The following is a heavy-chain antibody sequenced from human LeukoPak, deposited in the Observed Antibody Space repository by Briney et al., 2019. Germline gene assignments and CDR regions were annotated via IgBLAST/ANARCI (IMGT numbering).Heavy chain of an antibody. V-gene: IGHV3-48*03. J-gene: IGHJ4*02. CDR2: ISGSGSTI. Sequence: TGGSLRLSCAASGFTFSSYEMNWVRQAPGKGLEWVSYISGSGSTIYYADSVKGRFTISRDNAKNSLYLQMNSLRAEDTPVYYCAKDHTPFTNYYDSSGYYYPLGYWGQGTLVTVSS. D-gene: IGHD3-22*01. CDR1: GFTFSSYE. CDR3: AKDHTPFTNYYDSSGYYYPLGY.